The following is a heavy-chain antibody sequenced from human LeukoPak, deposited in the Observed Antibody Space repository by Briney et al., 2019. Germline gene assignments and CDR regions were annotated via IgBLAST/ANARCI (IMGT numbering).Heavy chain of an antibody. Sequence: GGSLRLSCTASGFTFGDYAMSWVRQAPGKGLEWVGFIRSKAYGGTTEYAASAKGRFTISRDDSKSIAYLQMNSLKTEDTAVYYCGVAATGRGADYWGQGTLVTVSS. CDR2: IRSKAYGGTT. D-gene: IGHD2-15*01. CDR3: GVAATGRGADY. CDR1: GFTFGDYA. V-gene: IGHV3-49*04. J-gene: IGHJ4*02.